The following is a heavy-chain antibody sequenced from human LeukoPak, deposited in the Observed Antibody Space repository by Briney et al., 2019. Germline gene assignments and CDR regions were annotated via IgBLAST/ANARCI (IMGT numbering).Heavy chain of an antibody. CDR2: ISYDENNK. J-gene: IGHJ4*02. CDR3: AKALSYGAKSMFDY. CDR1: GFTFSSYG. Sequence: GGSLRLSCAAAGFTFSSYGMHWARQAPGKGLEWVAVISYDENNKYYADSVKGRFTISRDNSRNTLYLQMNSLRAEDTAVYYCAKALSYGAKSMFDYWGQGTLVTDSS. D-gene: IGHD4-23*01. V-gene: IGHV3-30*18.